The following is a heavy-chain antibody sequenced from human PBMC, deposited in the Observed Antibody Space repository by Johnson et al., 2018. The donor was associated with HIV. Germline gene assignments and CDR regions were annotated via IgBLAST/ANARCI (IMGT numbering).Heavy chain of an antibody. CDR1: GFTFSSYG. CDR2: TWFDGSKK. J-gene: IGHJ3*02. D-gene: IGHD4-23*01. V-gene: IGHV3-33*01. Sequence: QVQLVESGGGLVQPGGSLRLSCVTSGFTFSSYGMHWVRQAPGKGLEWVAATWFDGSKKYYSDSVKGRFTISRDNSKNTLYLQMNSLRAEDTAVYYCARVILDYGGNPRSNAFDIWGQGTMVTVSS. CDR3: ARVILDYGGNPRSNAFDI.